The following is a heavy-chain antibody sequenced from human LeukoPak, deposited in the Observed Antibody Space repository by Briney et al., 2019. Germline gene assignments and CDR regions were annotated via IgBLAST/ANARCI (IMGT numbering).Heavy chain of an antibody. CDR2: IYYSGST. Sequence: SETLSLTCTVSGGSISSSSYYWGWIRQPPGKGLEWIGSIYYSGSTYYNPSLKSRVTISVDTSKNQFSLKLSSVTAADTAVYYCAREIRWRVDEPADSGYDLNYPRRRYWFDPWGQGTLVTVSS. J-gene: IGHJ5*02. V-gene: IGHV4-39*07. CDR1: GGSISSSSYY. CDR3: AREIRWRVDEPADSGYDLNYPRRRYWFDP. D-gene: IGHD5-12*01.